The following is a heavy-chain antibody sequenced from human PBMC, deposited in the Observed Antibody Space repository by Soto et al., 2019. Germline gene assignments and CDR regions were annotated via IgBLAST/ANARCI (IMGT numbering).Heavy chain of an antibody. CDR3: AXXKXXXYYYGMDV. CDR1: GYTFTGYY. V-gene: IGHV1-2*04. CDR2: INPNRGGT. J-gene: IGHJ6*02. Sequence: GXXVKGSCKASGYTFTGYYMDWVRQAPGQGLEWMGWINPNRGGTNYGQKFQGWVTMTRDTSISTAYMELSRLRSDDTGVYYCAXXKXXXYYYGMDVWGQGTTVTVSS.